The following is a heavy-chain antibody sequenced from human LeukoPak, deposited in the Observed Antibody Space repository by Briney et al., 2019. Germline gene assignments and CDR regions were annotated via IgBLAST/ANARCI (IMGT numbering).Heavy chain of an antibody. CDR3: TRGGPGDYSNPDY. J-gene: IGHJ4*02. D-gene: IGHD4-11*01. V-gene: IGHV3-33*01. CDR2: IWYDGSGK. Sequence: PGGSLRLSCAASGFTFSSYGMHWVRQAPGKGLEWVAVIWYDGSGKYYADSVKGRFTISRDNSKNTLYLQMSSLRAEDTALYHCTRGGPGDYSNPDYWGQGTLVTVSS. CDR1: GFTFSSYG.